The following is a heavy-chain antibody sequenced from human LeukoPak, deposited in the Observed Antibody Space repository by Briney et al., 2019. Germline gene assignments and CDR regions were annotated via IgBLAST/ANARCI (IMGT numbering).Heavy chain of an antibody. CDR3: ARAGTTVILDY. J-gene: IGHJ4*02. CDR2: IWYDGSNK. V-gene: IGHV3-33*01. D-gene: IGHD4-17*01. Sequence: GRSLRLSCAASGFTFSSYGMHWVRQAPGKWREWGAVIWYDGSNKYYADSAKGLFTISRDNSKNTLYLQMNSLRAEDTAVYYCARAGTTVILDYWGQGTLVTVSS. CDR1: GFTFSSYG.